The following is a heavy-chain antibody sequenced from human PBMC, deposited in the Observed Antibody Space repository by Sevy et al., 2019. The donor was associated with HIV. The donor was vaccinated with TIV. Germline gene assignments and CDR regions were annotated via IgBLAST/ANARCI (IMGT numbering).Heavy chain of an antibody. CDR1: GFTFSSYA. J-gene: IGHJ4*02. V-gene: IGHV3-23*01. D-gene: IGHD3-16*01. Sequence: GGSLRLSCAASGFTFSSYAMSWVRQAPGKGLEWVSAISGIGGSTWYADSVKGRFTISRDNSKNTPYLQMNSLRAEHTAVYYCAKDRESLYVFDYWGQGTLVTVSS. CDR2: ISGIGGST. CDR3: AKDRESLYVFDY.